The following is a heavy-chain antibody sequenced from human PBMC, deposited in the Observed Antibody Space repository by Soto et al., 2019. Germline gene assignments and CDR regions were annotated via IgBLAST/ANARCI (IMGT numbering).Heavy chain of an antibody. CDR3: ARVRFGEWGYAMGV. CDR2: ISGTGSSI. CDR1: GLTFSDSY. J-gene: IGHJ6*01. D-gene: IGHD3-10*01. V-gene: IGHV3-11*01. Sequence: VQLVESGGGLVKPGGSLRLSCAASGLTFSDSYLNWIRHAPGKGLEWLAYISGTGSSIFYAGSVKGRLTISRDNAKNSLYLQMNSLRAEDTAMYYCARVRFGEWGYAMGVWGQGTTVTVSS.